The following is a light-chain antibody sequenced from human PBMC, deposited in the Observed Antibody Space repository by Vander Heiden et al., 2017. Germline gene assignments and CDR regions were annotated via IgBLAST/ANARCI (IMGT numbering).Light chain of an antibody. Sequence: QSVLTQPPSASGTPGQRVTLPGSGSGSNIGTNTGSWYQQFPGKAPTLLLFGDTRRPSGVPDRFSGSNSGSSSSPAISGLPSGDEAAYYCAAWDDLLNGSVVFGGGTKLTVL. CDR1: GSNIGTNT. CDR2: GDT. CDR3: AAWDDLLNGSVV. J-gene: IGLJ2*01. V-gene: IGLV1-44*01.